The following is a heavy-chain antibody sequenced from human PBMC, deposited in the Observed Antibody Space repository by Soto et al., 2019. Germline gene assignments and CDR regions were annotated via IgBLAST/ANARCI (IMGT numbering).Heavy chain of an antibody. V-gene: IGHV3-64D*06. CDR1: GFTFNLYA. Sequence: PGESLKISCSASGFTFNLYAMHWVRRAPGKGLEYVSAISGTGGSTDYVDSVKGRFTISRDNSKNTVYLQMSSLRPEDTALYYCVKDWAGGYCSGGRCYPWDAFDVWGLGTMVTVSS. CDR3: VKDWAGGYCSGGRCYPWDAFDV. D-gene: IGHD2-15*01. J-gene: IGHJ3*01. CDR2: ISGTGGST.